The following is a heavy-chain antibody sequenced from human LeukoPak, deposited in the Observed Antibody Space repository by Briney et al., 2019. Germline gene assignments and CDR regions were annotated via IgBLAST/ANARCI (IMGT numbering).Heavy chain of an antibody. CDR3: ARDHVPGIAAAGTYNWFDP. CDR1: GGSISSSSYY. CDR2: IYYSGST. V-gene: IGHV4-39*02. J-gene: IGHJ5*02. D-gene: IGHD6-13*01. Sequence: SETLSLTCTVSGGSISSSSYYWGWIRQPPGKGLEWIGSIYYSGSTYYNPSLKSRVTISVDTSKNQFSLKLSSVTAADTAVYYCARDHVPGIAAAGTYNWFDPWGQGTLVTVSS.